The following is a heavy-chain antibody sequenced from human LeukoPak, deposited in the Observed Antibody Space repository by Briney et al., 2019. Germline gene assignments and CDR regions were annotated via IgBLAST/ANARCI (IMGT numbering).Heavy chain of an antibody. D-gene: IGHD6-19*01. J-gene: IGHJ4*02. CDR1: GFTFSSYE. V-gene: IGHV3-33*08. Sequence: GGSLRLSCAASGFTFSSYEMNWVRQVPGKGLEWVAVIWYDGSNKYYADSVKGRFTISRDNSKNTLYLQMNSLRAEDTAVYYCARDGTGSNSGWYIHWGQGALVTVSS. CDR3: ARDGTGSNSGWYIH. CDR2: IWYDGSNK.